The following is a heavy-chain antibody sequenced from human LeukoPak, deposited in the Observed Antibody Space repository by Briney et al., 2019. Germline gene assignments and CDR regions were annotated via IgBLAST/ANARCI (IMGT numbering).Heavy chain of an antibody. V-gene: IGHV4-34*01. CDR3: ARGQGATVPQVGKNWFDP. CDR1: IDSFSNYH. CDR2: VNEVGGT. D-gene: IGHD1-26*01. J-gene: IGHJ5*02. Sequence: PSETLSLTCAVYIDSFSNYHWNWIRQTPSKGLEWIGEVNEVGGTNISPSLRNRVILSVDTSKNQFFLKLISVTVADTAVYYCARGQGATVPQVGKNWFDPWDQGTRVTVSS.